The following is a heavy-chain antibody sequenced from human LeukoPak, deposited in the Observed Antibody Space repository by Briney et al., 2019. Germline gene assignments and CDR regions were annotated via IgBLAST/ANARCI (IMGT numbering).Heavy chain of an antibody. J-gene: IGHJ4*02. CDR2: IYYSGST. CDR3: ARTKKLDGYNPLDY. V-gene: IGHV4-31*03. D-gene: IGHD5-24*01. CDR1: GGSISSGGYY. Sequence: SETLSLTCTVSGGSISSGGYYWSWIRQHPGKGLEWIGYIYYSGSTYYNPSLKSRVTISVDTSKNQFSLKLSSVTAADTAVYYCARTKKLDGYNPLDYWGQGTLVTVSS.